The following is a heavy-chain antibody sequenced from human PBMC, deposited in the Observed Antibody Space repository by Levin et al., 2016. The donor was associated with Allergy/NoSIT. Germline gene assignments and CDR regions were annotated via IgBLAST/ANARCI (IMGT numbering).Heavy chain of an antibody. Sequence: WIRQPPGKGLEWVSYISSSGSTIYYADSVKGRFTISRDNAKNSLYLQMNSLRAEDTAVYYCAGQGGWNDVGWFDPWGQGTLVTVSS. J-gene: IGHJ5*02. V-gene: IGHV3-11*01. D-gene: IGHD1-1*01. CDR3: AGQGGWNDVGWFDP. CDR2: ISSSGSTI.